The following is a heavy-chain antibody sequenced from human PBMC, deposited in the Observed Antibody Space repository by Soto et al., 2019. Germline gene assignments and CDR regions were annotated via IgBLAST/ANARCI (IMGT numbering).Heavy chain of an antibody. CDR3: AKEVVPAATRTNFDP. Sequence: GGSLRLSCAASGFTFSTYSMNWVRQAPGKGLEWVSYMSGSSGSTYYADSVKGRFTISRDNAKNTLYLQMNSLRAEDTAVYYCAKEVVPAATRTNFDPWGQGTLVTVSS. CDR2: MSGSSGST. D-gene: IGHD2-2*01. J-gene: IGHJ5*02. CDR1: GFTFSTYS. V-gene: IGHV3-23*01.